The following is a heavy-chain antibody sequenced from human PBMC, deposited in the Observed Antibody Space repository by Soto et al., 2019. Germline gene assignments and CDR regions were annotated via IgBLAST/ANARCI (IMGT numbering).Heavy chain of an antibody. CDR1: GFTFSSYS. Sequence: EVQLVESGGGLVQPGGSLRLSCAASGFTFSSYSMNWVRQAPGKGLEWVSYISSSSSTIYYADSVKGRFTISRDNAKNSLYLQMNSLRAEDTAVYYCARIDCSGGSCQPYYYYYGMDVWGQGTTVTVSS. CDR2: ISSSSSTI. V-gene: IGHV3-48*01. J-gene: IGHJ6*02. D-gene: IGHD2-15*01. CDR3: ARIDCSGGSCQPYYYYYGMDV.